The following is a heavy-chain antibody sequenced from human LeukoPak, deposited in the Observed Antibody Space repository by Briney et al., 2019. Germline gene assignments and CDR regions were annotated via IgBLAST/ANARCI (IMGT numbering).Heavy chain of an antibody. CDR2: MNPNSGNT. Sequence: ASVKVSCKASGYTFTSYDINWVRQATGQGLEWMGWMNPNSGNTSYAQKFQGRVTMTRNTSISTAYMELSSLRSEDTAVYYCARGGYSSGWYWEGGFYYYGMDVWGQGTTVTVSS. J-gene: IGHJ6*02. CDR1: GYTFTSYD. V-gene: IGHV1-8*01. CDR3: ARGGYSSGWYWEGGFYYYGMDV. D-gene: IGHD6-19*01.